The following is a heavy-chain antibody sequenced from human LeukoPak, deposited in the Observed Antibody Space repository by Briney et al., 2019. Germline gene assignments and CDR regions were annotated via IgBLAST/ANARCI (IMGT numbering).Heavy chain of an antibody. CDR3: ARHGPDCSGGSCYSLIDY. J-gene: IGHJ4*02. D-gene: IGHD2-15*01. V-gene: IGHV4-59*08. CDR2: IYYSGST. Sequence: PSETLSLTCTVSGGSISSYYWSWLRQPPGKGLEWIGYIYYSGSTNYNPSLKSRVTISVDTSKNQFHLKLSSVTAADTAVYYCARHGPDCSGGSCYSLIDYWGQGTLVTVSS. CDR1: GGSISSYY.